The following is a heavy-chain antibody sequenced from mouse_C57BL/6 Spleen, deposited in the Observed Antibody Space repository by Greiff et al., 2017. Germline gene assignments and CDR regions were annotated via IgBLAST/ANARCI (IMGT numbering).Heavy chain of an antibody. Sequence: QVQLQQSGPELVKPGASVKISCKASGYAFTSSWMTWVKQRPGQGLEWIGRIYPGDGDTNYNGTFKGKATLTADTSSSTAYMQLSSLTSEDSAVYFCASGGYEYVHYYAMEYWGQGTSVTVA. V-gene: IGHV1-82*01. CDR1: GYAFTSSW. J-gene: IGHJ4*01. D-gene: IGHD2-4*01. CDR2: IYPGDGDT. CDR3: ASGGYEYVHYYAMEY.